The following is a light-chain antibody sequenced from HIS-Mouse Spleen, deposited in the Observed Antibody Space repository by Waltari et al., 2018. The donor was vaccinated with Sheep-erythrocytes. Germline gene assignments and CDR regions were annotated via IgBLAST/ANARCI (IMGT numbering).Light chain of an antibody. J-gene: IGLJ2*01. CDR1: KLGDKY. V-gene: IGLV3-1*01. CDR2: QDS. CDR3: QAWDSSTAWNVV. Sequence: YELTQPPSVSVSPGQTASITCSGDKLGDKYACWYQQKPGQSPVLVIYQDSKRPSGIPERFSGSNSGNTATLTISGTQAMDEADYYCQAWDSSTAWNVVFGGGTKLTVL.